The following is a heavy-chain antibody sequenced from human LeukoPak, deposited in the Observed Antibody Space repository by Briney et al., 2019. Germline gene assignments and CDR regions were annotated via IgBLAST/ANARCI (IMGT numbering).Heavy chain of an antibody. V-gene: IGHV1-8*03. CDR3: ARKFLGSRGYYFDY. CDR1: GYTFTSYD. CDR2: MNPNSGNT. J-gene: IGHJ4*02. D-gene: IGHD3-10*01. Sequence: ASVKVSCKASGYTFTSYDINWVRQATGQGLEWMGWMNPNSGNTGYAQKFQGRVTITRNTSITTAYMELSSLRSDDTAIYYCARKFLGSRGYYFDYWGQGTLVIVSS.